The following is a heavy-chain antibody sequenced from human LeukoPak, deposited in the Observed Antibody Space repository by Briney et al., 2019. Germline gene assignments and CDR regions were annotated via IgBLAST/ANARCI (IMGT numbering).Heavy chain of an antibody. CDR3: ARGGVAGTLDC. CDR1: GFTFSSYT. D-gene: IGHD6-19*01. CDR2: ISYDGSNK. Sequence: PGGSLRLSCAASGFTFSSYTMHWDRQAPGKGLEWVAVISYDGSNKYYADSVKGRFTISRDNAKNTLYLQMNTLRAEDTAVYYCARGGVAGTLDCWGQGTLVTVSS. J-gene: IGHJ4*02. V-gene: IGHV3-30-3*01.